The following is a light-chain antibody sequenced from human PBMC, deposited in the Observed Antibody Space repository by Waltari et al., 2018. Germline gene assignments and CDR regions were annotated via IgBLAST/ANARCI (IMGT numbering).Light chain of an antibody. V-gene: IGLV2-8*01. J-gene: IGLJ1*01. CDR3: ISYAGNNKYV. Sequence: QSALTQPPSASGSPGQSVTISCTGTSSDVGAYNYVSWYQQYPDKAPKLRIYAAPNRPSGVPVRFAGSKSGNTASLTVSGLQAEDEADYYCISYAGNNKYVLGAGTKVTVL. CDR1: SSDVGAYNY. CDR2: AAP.